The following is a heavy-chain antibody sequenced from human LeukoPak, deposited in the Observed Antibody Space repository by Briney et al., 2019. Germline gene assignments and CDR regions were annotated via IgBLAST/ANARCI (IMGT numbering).Heavy chain of an antibody. CDR1: GFTFSSYA. CDR3: AKIPVFGVVTLDDFDI. CDR2: ISGSGGST. J-gene: IGHJ3*02. D-gene: IGHD3-3*01. V-gene: IGHV3-23*01. Sequence: GGSLRLSCAASGFTFSSYAMSWVRQAPGKGLEWVSAISGSGGSTYYADSVKGRFTISRDNSKNTLYLQMNSLRAEDTAVYYCAKIPVFGVVTLDDFDIWGQGTMVTVSS.